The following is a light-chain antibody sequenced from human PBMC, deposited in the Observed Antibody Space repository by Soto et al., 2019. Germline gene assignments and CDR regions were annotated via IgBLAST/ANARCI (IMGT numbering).Light chain of an antibody. CDR1: QSISVH. J-gene: IGKJ2*01. CDR3: QQSYSTPYT. CDR2: AAS. V-gene: IGKV1-39*01. Sequence: DIQMTQSPSSLSASVGDTVTITCRASQSISVHLNWYQQKPGKVPKLLIYAASNLQSGVPSRFSGSGSETDFALTISSLQPEDFATYYGQQSYSTPYTFGQGTKLEIK.